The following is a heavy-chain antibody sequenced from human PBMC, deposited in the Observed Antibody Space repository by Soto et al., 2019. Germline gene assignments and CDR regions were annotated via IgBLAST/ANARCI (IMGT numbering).Heavy chain of an antibody. CDR3: AKGHDFWTGYSYYYGMYI. D-gene: IGHD3-3*01. CDR2: ISGSGTST. Sequence: GGSLRLSCAASGFDFTKSAMNWVRQAPGKGLQWVSGISGSGTSTSHGDSVKGRVTISRDNSKNTLYLQMNSLRADDTAVYFWAKGHDFWTGYSYYYGMYIWGQGTTVTVSS. J-gene: IGHJ6*02. CDR1: GFDFTKSA. V-gene: IGHV3-23*01.